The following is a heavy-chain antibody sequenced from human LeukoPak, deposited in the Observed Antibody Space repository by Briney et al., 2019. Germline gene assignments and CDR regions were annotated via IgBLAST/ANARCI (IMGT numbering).Heavy chain of an antibody. CDR2: ISSSGDAI. CDR3: ARPYYYSSGSFSY. D-gene: IGHD3-10*01. CDR1: GFTFSSYE. Sequence: PGGSLRLSCAASGFTFSSYEMNWVRQAPGKGLEWVSYISSSGDAIYYADSVKGRFTISRDNAKNSLYLQMNSLRVEDTAVYFCARPYYYSSGSFSYWGQGTLVTVSS. J-gene: IGHJ4*02. V-gene: IGHV3-48*03.